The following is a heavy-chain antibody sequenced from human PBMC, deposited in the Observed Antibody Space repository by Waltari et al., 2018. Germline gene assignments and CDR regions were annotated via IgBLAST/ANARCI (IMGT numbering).Heavy chain of an antibody. CDR1: GGSFSGYY. D-gene: IGHD1-26*01. CDR3: ARSREGQAARSFDY. V-gene: IGHV4-34*01. CDR2: INHSGST. J-gene: IGHJ4*02. Sequence: QVQLQQWGAGLLKPSETLSLTCAVYGGSFSGYYWSWLRQPPGKGMEWIGEINHSGSTNYNPTLKSRVTISVDTSKNQFSLKLSSVTAADTAVYYCARSREGQAARSFDYWGQGTLVTVSS.